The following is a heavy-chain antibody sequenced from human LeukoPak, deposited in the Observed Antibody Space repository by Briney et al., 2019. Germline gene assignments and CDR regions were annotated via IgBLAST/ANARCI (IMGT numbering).Heavy chain of an antibody. D-gene: IGHD2-2*01. J-gene: IGHJ5*02. CDR1: GYMFTTYG. CDR3: ARDDIEYCSPTSCGWFDP. Sequence: ASVKVSCKASGYMFTTYGINWVRQAPGQGLEWMGWIGTYNDNRKYAEKFQGRVTMTAYTSTSTAYMELRSLRSDDTAVYFCARDDIEYCSPTSCGWFDPWGQGTLVTVSS. V-gene: IGHV1-18*01. CDR2: IGTYNDNR.